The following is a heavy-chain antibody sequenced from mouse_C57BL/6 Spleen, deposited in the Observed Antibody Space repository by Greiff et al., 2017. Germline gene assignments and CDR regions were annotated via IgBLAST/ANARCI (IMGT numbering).Heavy chain of an antibody. V-gene: IGHV3-6*01. CDR1: GYSITSGYY. J-gene: IGHJ1*03. CDR3: ARANYGSSYDWYFDV. Sequence: EVQLQQSGPGLVKPSQSLSLTCSVTGYSITSGYYWNWIRQFPGNKLEWMGYISYDGSNNYNPSLKNRISITRDTSKNQFFLKLNSVTTEDTATYYCARANYGSSYDWYFDVWGTGTTVTVSA. CDR2: ISYDGSN. D-gene: IGHD1-1*01.